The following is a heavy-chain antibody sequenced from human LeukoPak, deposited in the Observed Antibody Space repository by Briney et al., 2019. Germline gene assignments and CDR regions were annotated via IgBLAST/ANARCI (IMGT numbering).Heavy chain of an antibody. Sequence: PGGSLRLSCAASGFTFSSYSMNLVRQAPGKGLEWVSSISSSSSYIYYADSVKGRFTISRDNAKNSLYLQMNSLRAEDTAVYYCARSIAARELNWFDPWGQGTLVTVSS. V-gene: IGHV3-21*01. CDR2: ISSSSSYI. D-gene: IGHD6-6*01. J-gene: IGHJ5*02. CDR3: ARSIAARELNWFDP. CDR1: GFTFSSYS.